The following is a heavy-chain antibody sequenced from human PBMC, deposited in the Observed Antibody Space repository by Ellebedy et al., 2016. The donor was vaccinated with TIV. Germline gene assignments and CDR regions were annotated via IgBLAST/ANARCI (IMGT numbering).Heavy chain of an antibody. D-gene: IGHD2-2*01. Sequence: GESLKISCAASGFTFSSYWMHWVRQAPGKGLVWVSRINSDGSSTSYADSVKGRFTISRDNAKNTLYLQMNSLRAEDTAVYYWARAGIVVVPAAIGVWGQGTVVTVSS. V-gene: IGHV3-74*01. CDR3: ARAGIVVVPAAIGV. J-gene: IGHJ4*02. CDR2: INSDGSST. CDR1: GFTFSSYW.